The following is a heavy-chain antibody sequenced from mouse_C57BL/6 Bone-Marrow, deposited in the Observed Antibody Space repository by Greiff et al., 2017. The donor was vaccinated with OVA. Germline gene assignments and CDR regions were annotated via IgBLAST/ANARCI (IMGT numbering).Heavy chain of an antibody. CDR3: ARKYYGSSFHFDY. CDR1: GFTFSDYY. Sequence: EVQGVESAGGLVQPGRSLKLSCTASGFTFSDYYMAWVRQVPEKGLEWVANINYDGSSTYYLDSLKSRFIISRDNAKNILYLQMSSLKSEDTATYYCARKYYGSSFHFDYWGQGTTLTVSS. J-gene: IGHJ2*01. D-gene: IGHD1-1*01. V-gene: IGHV5-16*01. CDR2: INYDGSST.